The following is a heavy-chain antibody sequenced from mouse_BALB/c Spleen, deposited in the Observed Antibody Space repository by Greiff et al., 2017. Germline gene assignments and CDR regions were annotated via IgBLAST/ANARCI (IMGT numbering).Heavy chain of an antibody. CDR3: ARDIYDGYYDAMDY. V-gene: IGHV2-9*02. D-gene: IGHD2-3*01. CDR2: IWAGGST. Sequence: QVHVKQSGPGLVAPSQSLSITCTVSGFSLTSYGVHWVRQPPGKGLEWLGVIWAGGSTNYNSALMSRLSISKDNSKSQVFLKMNSLQTDDTAMYYCARDIYDGYYDAMDYWGQGTSVTVSS. J-gene: IGHJ4*01. CDR1: GFSLTSYG.